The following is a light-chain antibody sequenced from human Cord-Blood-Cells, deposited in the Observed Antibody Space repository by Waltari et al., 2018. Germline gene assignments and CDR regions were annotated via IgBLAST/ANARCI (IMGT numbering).Light chain of an antibody. CDR2: AAS. CDR3: QQSYSTPIT. CDR1: QRISSY. Sequence: IQMTQSPSSLSASVEDRVTITCRASQRISSYLNWYQQKPGKAPKLLIYAASSLQSGVPSRFSGSGSGTDFTLTISSLQPEDFATYYCQQSYSTPITFGQGTRLEIK. J-gene: IGKJ5*01. V-gene: IGKV1-39*01.